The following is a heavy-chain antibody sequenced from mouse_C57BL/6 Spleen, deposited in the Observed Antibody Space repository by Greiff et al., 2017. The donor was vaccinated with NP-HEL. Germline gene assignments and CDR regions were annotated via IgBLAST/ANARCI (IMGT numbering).Heavy chain of an antibody. V-gene: IGHV1-69*01. CDR1: GYTFTGYW. CDR2: IDPSDSYT. Sequence: QVQLQQPGAELVMPGASVKLSCKASGYTFTGYWMHWVKQRPGQGLEWIGEIDPSDSYTNYNQKFKGKSTLTVDKSSSTAYMQLSSLTSEDSAVYYCARVGTTGYYAMDYWGQGTSVTVSS. D-gene: IGHD1-1*01. CDR3: ARVGTTGYYAMDY. J-gene: IGHJ4*01.